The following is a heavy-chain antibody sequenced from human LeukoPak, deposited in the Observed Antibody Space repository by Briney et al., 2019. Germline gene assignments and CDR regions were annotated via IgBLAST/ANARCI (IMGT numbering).Heavy chain of an antibody. Sequence: ASVKVSCKASGYTFTGYYMHWVRQAPGQGLEWMGRINPNSGGTNYAQKFQGRVTTTRDTPISTAYMELSRLRSDDTAVYYCARDLSGSYNYWGQGTLVTVSS. CDR2: INPNSGGT. J-gene: IGHJ4*02. CDR1: GYTFTGYY. D-gene: IGHD1-26*01. CDR3: ARDLSGSYNY. V-gene: IGHV1-2*06.